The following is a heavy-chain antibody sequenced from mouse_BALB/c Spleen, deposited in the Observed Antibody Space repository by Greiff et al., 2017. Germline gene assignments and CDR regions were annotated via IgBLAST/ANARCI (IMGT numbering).Heavy chain of an antibody. V-gene: IGHV5-17*02. CDR3: ARGGYYGNESLYWYLDV. Sequence: EVQVVESGGGLVQPGGSRKLSCAASGFTFSSFGMHWVRQAPEKGLEWVAYISSGSSTSYYADKVKGLFTISRDNPKNTLFLQRTRLRSEDTAMYYGARGGYYGNESLYWYLDVWGEGTTVTVSS. J-gene: IGHJ1*01. D-gene: IGHD2-1*01. CDR2: ISSGSSTS. CDR1: GFTFSSFG.